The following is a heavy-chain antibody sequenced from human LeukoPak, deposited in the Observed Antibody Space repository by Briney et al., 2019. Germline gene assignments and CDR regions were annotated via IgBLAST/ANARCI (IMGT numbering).Heavy chain of an antibody. Sequence: SETLSLTCAVYGGSFSDYFWSWIRQPPGKGLEWLGEIDHSGDTNYNPSLKSRVSISVDTSKNQFSLKLSSVTAADAAKYYCAGHYSSGTDRYTGSFDYWGQGILVTVSS. J-gene: IGHJ4*02. D-gene: IGHD3-16*02. V-gene: IGHV4-34*01. CDR2: IDHSGDT. CDR3: AGHYSSGTDRYTGSFDY. CDR1: GGSFSDYF.